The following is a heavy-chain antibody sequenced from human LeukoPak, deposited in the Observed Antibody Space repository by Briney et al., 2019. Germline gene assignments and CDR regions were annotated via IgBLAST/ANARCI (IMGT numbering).Heavy chain of an antibody. Sequence: SETLSLTCTVSGGSISSYYWSWIRQPPGKGLEWIGYIYYSGSTNYNPSLKSRVTISVDTSKNQFSLKLSSVTAADTAVYYCARPSYSSSWYGANWFDPWGQGTLVTVSS. CDR3: ARPSYSSSWYGANWFDP. CDR2: IYYSGST. J-gene: IGHJ5*02. V-gene: IGHV4-59*12. CDR1: GGSISSYY. D-gene: IGHD6-13*01.